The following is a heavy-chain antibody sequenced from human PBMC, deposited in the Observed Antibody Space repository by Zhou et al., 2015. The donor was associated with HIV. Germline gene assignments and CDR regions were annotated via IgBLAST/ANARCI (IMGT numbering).Heavy chain of an antibody. J-gene: IGHJ4*02. CDR2: ISTYNGNT. CDR1: GDSFTSYS. D-gene: IGHD1-26*01. Sequence: QVQLVQSGVEVKQPGASVKVSCKASGDSFTSYSITWVRQAPGLRLEWMGWISTYNGNTHYAQKLQGRVTMTTDTSTSTAYMELRSLRSDDTAVYYCARGRWEVPDAYWGQGTLVTVSP. V-gene: IGHV1-18*01. CDR3: ARGRWEVPDAY.